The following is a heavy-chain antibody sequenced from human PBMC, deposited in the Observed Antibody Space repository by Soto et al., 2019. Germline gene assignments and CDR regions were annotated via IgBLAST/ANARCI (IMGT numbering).Heavy chain of an antibody. CDR2: ISGSGDRT. D-gene: IGHD2-21*01. V-gene: IGHV3-74*01. J-gene: IGHJ4*02. CDR3: AKDTVAIRSFYFDS. CDR1: GFTFSSYW. Sequence: EAQLVQSGGGLVQPGGSMRLSCAASGFTFSSYWMHWVRQAPGKGLVWVSSISGSGDRTYYADSVTGRFTISRDNSKNTLYLQMHSLGVEDTAVYFCAKDTVAIRSFYFDSWAQGTLVTVSS.